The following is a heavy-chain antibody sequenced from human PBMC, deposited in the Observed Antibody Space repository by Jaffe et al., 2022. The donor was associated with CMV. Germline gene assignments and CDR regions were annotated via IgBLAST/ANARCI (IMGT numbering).Heavy chain of an antibody. CDR2: ISSSSSAI. CDR3: ARAEYLSNSPYYYFYGMDV. CDR1: GFFFRSYS. J-gene: IGHJ6*02. V-gene: IGHV3-48*02. D-gene: IGHD6-6*01. Sequence: QLVESGGGSVQPGGSLRLSCAASGFFFRSYSMHWVRQAPGKGLEWISYISSSSSAIYYADSVKGRFTISRDNAQNSLYLQMNSLGDEDTAVYYCARAEYLSNSPYYYFYGMDVWGQGTTVTVSS.